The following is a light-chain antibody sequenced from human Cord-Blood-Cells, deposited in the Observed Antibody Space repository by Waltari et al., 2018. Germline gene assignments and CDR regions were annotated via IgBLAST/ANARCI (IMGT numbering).Light chain of an antibody. CDR2: DVS. V-gene: IGLV2-14*01. Sequence: QSDLTHPASVSGSPGQSLTISCTGTSGNVGGYNYFSWYQQHPGKAPKRMIYDVSKRPSGVSNRFSGSKSGNTASLTISGLQAEDEADYYCSSYTSSSTWVFGGGTKLTVL. CDR1: SGNVGGYNY. J-gene: IGLJ3*02. CDR3: SSYTSSSTWV.